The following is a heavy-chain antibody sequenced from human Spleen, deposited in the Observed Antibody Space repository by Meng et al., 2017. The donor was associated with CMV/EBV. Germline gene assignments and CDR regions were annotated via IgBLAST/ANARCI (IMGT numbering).Heavy chain of an antibody. J-gene: IGHJ4*02. CDR2: IKSKADGGIT. D-gene: IGHD1-1*01. CDR1: GFTVNYAW. Sequence: GGSLRLSCAASGFTVNYAWMTWVRQAPGKGLEWVGHIKSKADGGITDYAAPVKGRFTISRDDSRNTVYLQMNSLKTEDTAVYYCTTMRTGTTDYWGQGTLVTVSS. V-gene: IGHV3-15*01. CDR3: TTMRTGTTDY.